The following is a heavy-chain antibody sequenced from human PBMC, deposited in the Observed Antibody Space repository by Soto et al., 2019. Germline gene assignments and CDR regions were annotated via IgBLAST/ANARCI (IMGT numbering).Heavy chain of an antibody. V-gene: IGHV1-8*01. CDR3: ERMETFGSLNWFDP. D-gene: IGHD3-16*01. Sequence: ASGKVACKASGYRFTNNDVSLVRHSTGQGLEWMGWMNPGSGETGYAQKFQGRVTMTRDISLATAYMELSSLRSDDTAIYYCERMETFGSLNWFDPWGQGTMVPVSS. CDR1: GYRFTNND. J-gene: IGHJ5*02. CDR2: MNPGSGET.